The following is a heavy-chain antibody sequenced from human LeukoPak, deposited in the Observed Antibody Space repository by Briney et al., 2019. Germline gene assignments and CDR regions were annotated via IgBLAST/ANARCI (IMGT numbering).Heavy chain of an antibody. Sequence: ASVKVSCKASGYTFTGYYMHWVRQAPGQGLEWMGWINPNSGGTNYAQKFQGRVTMTRDTSISTAYMELSRLRSDDTAVYYCARDLTPYYYDSSGYYVDYWGQGTLVTVSS. V-gene: IGHV1-2*02. CDR1: GYTFTGYY. CDR2: INPNSGGT. CDR3: ARDLTPYYYDSSGYYVDY. J-gene: IGHJ4*02. D-gene: IGHD3-22*01.